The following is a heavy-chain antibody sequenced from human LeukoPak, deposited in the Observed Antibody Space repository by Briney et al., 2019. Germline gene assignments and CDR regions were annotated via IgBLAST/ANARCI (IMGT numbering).Heavy chain of an antibody. CDR1: GGTFISYA. D-gene: IGHD2-21*02. J-gene: IGHJ4*02. Sequence: SVKVSCKASGGTFISYAISWVRQAPGQGLEWMGRIIPILGIANYAQKFQGRVTITADKSTSTAYMELSSLRSEDTAVYYCARVYCGGDFYSKFDYWGQGTLGTVSS. CDR2: IIPILGIA. CDR3: ARVYCGGDFYSKFDY. V-gene: IGHV1-69*04.